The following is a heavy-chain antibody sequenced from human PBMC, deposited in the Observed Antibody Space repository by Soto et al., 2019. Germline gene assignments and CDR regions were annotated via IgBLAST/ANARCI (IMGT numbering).Heavy chain of an antibody. J-gene: IGHJ5*02. CDR3: AKGSDYYGSGSPDP. V-gene: IGHV3-23*01. D-gene: IGHD3-10*01. CDR1: GFTFSSYA. CDR2: ISGSGGST. Sequence: PGGSLRLSCAASGFTFSSYAMSWVRQAPGKGLEWVSAISGSGGSTYYADSVKGRFTISRDNSKNTLYLQMNSLRAEDTAVYYCAKGSDYYGSGSPDPWGQGTLVTVSS.